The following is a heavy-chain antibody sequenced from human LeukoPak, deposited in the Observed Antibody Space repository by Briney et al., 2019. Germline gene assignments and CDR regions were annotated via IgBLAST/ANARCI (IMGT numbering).Heavy chain of an antibody. CDR3: ARGQTHYYGGNNWFDP. CDR1: GGSISSNSYY. D-gene: IGHD4-23*01. CDR2: INSDGSGT. V-gene: IGHV3-74*01. J-gene: IGHJ5*02. Sequence: ETLSLTCTVSGGSISSNSYYWGWIRQPPGKGLVWVSRINSDGSGTSYADSVKGRFTISRDNAKNTLYLQMNSLRAEDTAVYYCARGQTHYYGGNNWFDPWGQGTLVTVSS.